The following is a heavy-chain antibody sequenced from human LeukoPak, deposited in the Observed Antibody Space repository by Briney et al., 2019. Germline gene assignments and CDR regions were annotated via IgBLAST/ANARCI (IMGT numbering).Heavy chain of an antibody. V-gene: IGHV1-46*01. CDR2: IDPSGGST. CDR1: GYTFTSHY. D-gene: IGHD3-3*01. CDR3: TSWAGEVKNGLWSGPFDY. Sequence: ASVKVSCKASGYTFTSHYFHWVRQAPGQGLEWMGIIDPSGGSTNYAQKFQGRVAMTRDMSTSTVYMDLSSLRSEDTAVYYCTSWAGEVKNGLWSGPFDYWGQGALVTVSS. J-gene: IGHJ4*02.